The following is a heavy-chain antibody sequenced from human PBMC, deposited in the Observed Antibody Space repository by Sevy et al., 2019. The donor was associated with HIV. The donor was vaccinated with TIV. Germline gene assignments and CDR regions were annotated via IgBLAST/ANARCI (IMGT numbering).Heavy chain of an antibody. CDR3: TRVEGAADWGMDV. CDR2: IRGKPYGGTR. CDR1: GFIFSSYV. Sequence: GGSLRLSCAASGFIFSSYVMSWVRQAPGKGLEWVAFIRGKPYGGTREYAASVKGRFTISRDDSKSIAYLQMNSLKSEDTAVYYCTRVEGAADWGMDVWGQGTTVTVSS. D-gene: IGHD1-26*01. J-gene: IGHJ6*02. V-gene: IGHV3-49*04.